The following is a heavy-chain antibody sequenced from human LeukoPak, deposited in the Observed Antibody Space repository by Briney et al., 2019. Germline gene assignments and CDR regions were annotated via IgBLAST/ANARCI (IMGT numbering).Heavy chain of an antibody. CDR2: ISAYNGNT. D-gene: IGHD3-10*01. CDR3: ARRDGYVVRGVTYENDAFDI. V-gene: IGHV1-18*01. Sequence: ASVKVSCKASGYTFSSYGFSWVRQAPGQGLEWMGWISAYNGNTNYAQKLQGRVTMTTDTSTSTAYMELRSLRSDDTAVYYCARRDGYVVRGVTYENDAFDIWGQGTMVTVSS. J-gene: IGHJ3*02. CDR1: GYTFSSYG.